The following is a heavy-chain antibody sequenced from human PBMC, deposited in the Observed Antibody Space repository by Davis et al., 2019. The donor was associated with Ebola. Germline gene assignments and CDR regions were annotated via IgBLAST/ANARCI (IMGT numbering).Heavy chain of an antibody. D-gene: IGHD3-10*01. Sequence: SQTLSLTCVVQGGSFRDYFWSWIRQPPGKGLEWIGEINHNGITNYNPSLASRVTISVDTSKNQFSLKLRSVTAADTAVYYCARDAVVSRGELDFWGQGTLVTVSS. J-gene: IGHJ4*02. CDR2: INHNGIT. CDR1: GGSFRDYF. V-gene: IGHV4-34*01. CDR3: ARDAVVSRGELDF.